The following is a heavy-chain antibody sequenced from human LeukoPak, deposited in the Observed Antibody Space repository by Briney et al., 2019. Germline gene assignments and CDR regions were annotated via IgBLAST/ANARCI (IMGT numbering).Heavy chain of an antibody. CDR3: AREGGSGSLYCFDY. J-gene: IGHJ4*02. V-gene: IGHV3-21*04. CDR2: IGGSCGNT. CDR1: GFIFSTYT. D-gene: IGHD3-10*01. Sequence: GGALRLSCAASGFIFSTYTMSGVGQAPGKGLEWVSAIGGSCGNTFYADSVKARFTISRDNAKNSLYLQMNSLRAEDTAVYFCAREGGSGSLYCFDYWGQGTLVTVSS.